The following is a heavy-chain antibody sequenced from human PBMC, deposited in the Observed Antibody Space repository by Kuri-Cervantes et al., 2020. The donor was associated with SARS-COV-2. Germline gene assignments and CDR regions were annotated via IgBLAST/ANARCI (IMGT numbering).Heavy chain of an antibody. J-gene: IGHJ6*02. D-gene: IGHD3-3*01. CDR3: AFGLGRFLEWSHGLDV. Sequence: GESLKISCKGSGFTFRSYWMHWVRQVPGKGLVWVARINSDEVTTTYADFVKGRFTISRDNAKNTFFLQMNNLRVEDTGVYHCAFGLGRFLEWSHGLDVWGQGTTVTVSS. V-gene: IGHV3-74*01. CDR2: INSDEVTT. CDR1: GFTFRSYW.